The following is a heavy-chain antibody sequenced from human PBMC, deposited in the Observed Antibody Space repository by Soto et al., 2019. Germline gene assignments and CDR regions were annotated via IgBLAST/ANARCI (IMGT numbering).Heavy chain of an antibody. CDR2: ISGSGGST. CDR3: ANPYMDFWSGTHSSNENWFDP. J-gene: IGHJ5*02. Sequence: GGSLRLSCAASGFTFSSYAMSWVRQAPGKGLEWVSAISGSGGSTYYADSVKGRFTISRDNSKNTLYLQMNSLRAEDTAVYYCANPYMDFWSGTHSSNENWFDPWGQGTLVTVSS. CDR1: GFTFSSYA. D-gene: IGHD3-3*01. V-gene: IGHV3-23*01.